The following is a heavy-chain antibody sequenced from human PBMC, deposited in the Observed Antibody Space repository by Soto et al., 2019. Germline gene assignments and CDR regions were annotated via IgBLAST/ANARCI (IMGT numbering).Heavy chain of an antibody. Sequence: PXGTLSLTCTVSGGSISSYYWSWIRQPPGKGLEWIGYIYYSGSTNYNPSLKSRVTISVDTSKNQFSLKLSSVTAADTAVYYCARVLRVRYFDWLPGYWGQGTLVTVSS. D-gene: IGHD3-9*01. CDR2: IYYSGST. CDR3: ARVLRVRYFDWLPGY. J-gene: IGHJ4*02. CDR1: GGSISSYY. V-gene: IGHV4-59*01.